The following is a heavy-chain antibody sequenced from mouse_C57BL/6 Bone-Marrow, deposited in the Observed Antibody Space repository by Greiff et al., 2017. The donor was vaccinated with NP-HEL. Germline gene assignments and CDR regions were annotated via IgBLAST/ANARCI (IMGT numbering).Heavy chain of an antibody. J-gene: IGHJ2*01. D-gene: IGHD3-3*01. CDR2: INSDGGST. CDR1: EYEFPSHD. Sequence: DVQLVESGGGLVQPGESLKLSCESNEYEFPSHDMSWVRKTPEKRLALVAAINSDGGSTYYPDTMGRRVIISRDNTKKTLYLRMSSLRSEDSALYYCARPRGRGGYWGQGTPLTVSS. V-gene: IGHV5-2*01. CDR3: ARPRGRGGY.